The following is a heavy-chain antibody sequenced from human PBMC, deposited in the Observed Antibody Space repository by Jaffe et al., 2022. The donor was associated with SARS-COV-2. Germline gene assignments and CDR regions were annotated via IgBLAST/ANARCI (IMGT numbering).Heavy chain of an antibody. CDR2: ISYDGSNK. CDR1: GFTFSSYA. J-gene: IGHJ4*02. V-gene: IGHV3-30-3*01. D-gene: IGHD3-22*01. Sequence: QVQLVESGGGVVQPGRSLRLSCAASGFTFSSYAMHWVRQAPGKGLEWVAVISYDGSNKYYADSVKGRFTISRDNSKNTLYLQMNSLRAEDTAVYYCARGKISYYYDSSGYYFYWGQGTLVTVSS. CDR3: ARGKISYYYDSSGYYFY.